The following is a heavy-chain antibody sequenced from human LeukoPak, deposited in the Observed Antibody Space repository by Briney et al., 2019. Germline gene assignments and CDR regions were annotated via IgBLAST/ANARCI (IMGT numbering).Heavy chain of an antibody. CDR1: GFTFSSYA. CDR3: ARDRGTASVY. V-gene: IGHV3-30-3*01. Sequence: GGSLRLSCAASGFTFSSYAMHWVRQAPGKGLEWVAVISYDGSNKHYADSVKGRFTISRDNSKNTLYLQMNSLRAEDTAVYYCARDRGTASVYWGQGTLVTVSS. D-gene: IGHD5-18*01. J-gene: IGHJ4*02. CDR2: ISYDGSNK.